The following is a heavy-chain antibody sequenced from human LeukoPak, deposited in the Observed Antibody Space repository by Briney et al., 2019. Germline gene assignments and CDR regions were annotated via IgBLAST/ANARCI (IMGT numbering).Heavy chain of an antibody. CDR2: ISSSSSYI. J-gene: IGHJ4*02. V-gene: IGHV3-21*01. D-gene: IGHD3-3*01. CDR1: GFTFSSYW. Sequence: GGSLRLSCAASGFTFSSYWMSWVRQAPGKGLEWVSSISSSSSYIYYADSVKGRFTISRDNAKNSLYLQMNSLRAEDTAVYYCASNYDFWSGHYPYPGYFDYWGQGTLVTVSS. CDR3: ASNYDFWSGHYPYPGYFDY.